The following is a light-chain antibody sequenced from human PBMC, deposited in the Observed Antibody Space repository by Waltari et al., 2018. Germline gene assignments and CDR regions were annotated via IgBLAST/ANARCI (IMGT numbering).Light chain of an antibody. CDR3: QKYGTLPAT. CDR2: DAS. CDR1: QSVSRY. V-gene: IGKV3-20*01. Sequence: EIVLTQSPGTLSLSPGERATLSCRASQSVSRYLAWYQQKPGQAPRLLIYDASIRASGSPDRFSGSGSGTDFSLTISRLEPEDFAVYYCQKYGTLPATFGQGTKVQMK. J-gene: IGKJ1*01.